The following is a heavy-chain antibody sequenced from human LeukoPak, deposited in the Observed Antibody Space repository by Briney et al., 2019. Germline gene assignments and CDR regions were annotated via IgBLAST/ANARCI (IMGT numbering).Heavy chain of an antibody. V-gene: IGHV1-2*02. CDR3: ARDRQWLVLVY. CDR2: INPKSGVT. D-gene: IGHD6-19*01. J-gene: IGHJ4*02. Sequence: ASVKVSCKASGYTFSDYYKHWVRQAPGQGLEWMAWINPKSGVTKYAEKFQGRVTMTRDTSISTAYMEMSSLRNDDTAVYYCARDRQWLVLVYWGQGTLVTVPS. CDR1: GYTFSDYY.